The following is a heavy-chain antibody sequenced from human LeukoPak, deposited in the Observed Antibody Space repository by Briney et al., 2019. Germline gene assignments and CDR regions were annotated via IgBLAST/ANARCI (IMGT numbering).Heavy chain of an antibody. CDR3: AQTTGWPGFDF. D-gene: IGHD6-19*01. V-gene: IGHV4-59*08. J-gene: IGHJ4*02. CDR1: GGSISSYY. Sequence: PSETLSLTCTVSGGSISSYYWSWIRQPPGKGLEWIGYIYYSGSTNYNPSLTSRVTISVDTSRNRFSLSLTSLTAADTAIYYCAQTTGWPGFDFWGPGALVTVSS. CDR2: IYYSGST.